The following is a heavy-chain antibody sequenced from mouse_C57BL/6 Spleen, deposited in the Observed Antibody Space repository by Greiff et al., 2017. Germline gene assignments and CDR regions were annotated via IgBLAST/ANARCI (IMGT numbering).Heavy chain of an antibody. J-gene: IGHJ3*01. D-gene: IGHD2-10*02. Sequence: QVQLQQSGPELVKPGASVKISCKASGYAFSSSWMNWVKQRPGKGLEWIGRIYPGDGDTNYNGKFKGKDTLTADKSSSTAYMQLSSLTSEDSAVYFCARGAGYGNYRAWFAYWGQGTLVTVSA. CDR1: GYAFSSSW. V-gene: IGHV1-82*01. CDR2: IYPGDGDT. CDR3: ARGAGYGNYRAWFAY.